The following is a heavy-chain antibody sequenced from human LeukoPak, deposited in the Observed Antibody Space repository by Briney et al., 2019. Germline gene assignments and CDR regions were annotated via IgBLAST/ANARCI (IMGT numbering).Heavy chain of an antibody. CDR3: ARIAAPGNRRLNF. CDR2: MNPNSGNT. CDR1: GYTFTTYD. V-gene: IGHV1-8*01. Sequence: ASVKVSCKASGYTFTTYDINWVRQAAGQGLEWMGWMNPNSGNTGNAQKFQGRVTMTRNTSISTAYMELTSLTSEDTAVCFCARIAAPGNRRLNFWGQGTLVTVSS. J-gene: IGHJ4*02. D-gene: IGHD6-13*01.